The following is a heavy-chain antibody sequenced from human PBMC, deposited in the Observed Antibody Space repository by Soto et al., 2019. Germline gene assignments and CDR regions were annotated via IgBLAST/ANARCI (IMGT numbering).Heavy chain of an antibody. CDR3: ARFIWSGSQADYYYYYMDV. CDR1: GGSFSSSLYS. V-gene: IGHV4-39*07. J-gene: IGHJ6*03. Sequence: SETLSLTCTVSGGSFSSSLYSWGWVRQHPGKGLEWIGSVSYSGSTNYNHSLKSRVTISVDTSKNQFSLKLSSVTAADTAVYYCARFIWSGSQADYYYYYMDVWGKGTTVTVSS. CDR2: VSYSGST. D-gene: IGHD3-3*01.